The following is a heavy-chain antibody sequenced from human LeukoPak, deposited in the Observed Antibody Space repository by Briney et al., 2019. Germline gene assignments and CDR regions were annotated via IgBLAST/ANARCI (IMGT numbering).Heavy chain of an antibody. CDR1: GDSIISGSYY. CDR3: ARALYYDNIWGSYRFDSFDI. V-gene: IGHV4-61*02. D-gene: IGHD3-16*02. J-gene: IGHJ3*02. CDR2: IHASGST. Sequence: SETLSLTCTVTGDSIISGSYYWSWIRQPAGKGLEWIVRIHASGSTNSNPSRKSRVTISLDTSRNQFSLKLSSVTAAATAEYYCARALYYDNIWGSYRFDSFDIWGQGTMVTVSS.